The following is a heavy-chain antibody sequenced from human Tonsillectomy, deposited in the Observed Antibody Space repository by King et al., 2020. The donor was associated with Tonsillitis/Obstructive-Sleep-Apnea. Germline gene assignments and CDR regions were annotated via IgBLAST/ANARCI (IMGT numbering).Heavy chain of an antibody. CDR3: ARDLSKLFAFDI. J-gene: IGHJ3*02. D-gene: IGHD1-1*01. Sequence: VQLVQSGGGLVQPGGSLRLSCAASGFTFSSYEMNWVRQAPGKGLEWVAYISSSGSTIYYADSVKGRFTISRDNAKNSLYLQMNSLRAEDTAGYYCARDLSKLFAFDIWGQGTMVTVSS. CDR1: GFTFSSYE. CDR2: ISSSGSTI. V-gene: IGHV3-48*03.